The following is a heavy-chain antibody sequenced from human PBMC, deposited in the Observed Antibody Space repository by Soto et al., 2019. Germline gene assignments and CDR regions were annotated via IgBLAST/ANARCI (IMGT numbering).Heavy chain of an antibody. CDR3: ARSANYDSGGFYHYFDW. CDR1: GFTFSSYR. Sequence: SGGSLRLSGASSGFTFSSYRMHCVHQAPGEGLEWVAVIWYDGSNKYYVDSVKGRFTISRDNSKNTLYLQMNSLRAEDTAVYYCARSANYDSGGFYHYFDWWGQGSQVTVSS. CDR2: IWYDGSNK. V-gene: IGHV3-33*01. D-gene: IGHD3-22*01. J-gene: IGHJ4*02.